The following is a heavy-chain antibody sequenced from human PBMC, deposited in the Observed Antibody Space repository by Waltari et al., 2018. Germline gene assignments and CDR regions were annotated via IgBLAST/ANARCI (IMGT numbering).Heavy chain of an antibody. D-gene: IGHD3-10*01. CDR1: GYTFTSLV. J-gene: IGHJ5*02. V-gene: IGHV1-8*03. CDR2: MNPNSGNT. Sequence: QVQLVQSGAEVQKPGASVKVSCQASGYTFTSLVIHWLRKATGQGLEWMGWMNPNSGNTGYAQKFQGRVTSTRNTSISTAYMELSSLRSEDTAVYDCARGGITMVQGDRWFDPWGQGTLVTVSS. CDR3: ARGGITMVQGDRWFDP.